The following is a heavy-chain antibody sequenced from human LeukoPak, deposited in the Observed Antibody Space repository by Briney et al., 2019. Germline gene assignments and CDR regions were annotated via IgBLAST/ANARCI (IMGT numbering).Heavy chain of an antibody. J-gene: IGHJ3*02. Sequence: PSETLSLACTVSGGSISSYYWSWIPQPPGKGLEWIGYIYYSGSTNYNPSLKSRVTISVDTSKNQFSLKLSSVTAADTAVYYCARVKADFPRITIFGVVIIDAFDIWGQGTMVTVSS. V-gene: IGHV4-59*01. CDR2: IYYSGST. D-gene: IGHD3-3*01. CDR1: GGSISSYY. CDR3: ARVKADFPRITIFGVVIIDAFDI.